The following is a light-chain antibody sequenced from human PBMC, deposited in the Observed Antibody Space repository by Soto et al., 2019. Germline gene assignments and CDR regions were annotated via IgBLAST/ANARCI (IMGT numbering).Light chain of an antibody. CDR2: GAS. J-gene: IGKJ1*01. CDR1: QSVSSN. CDR3: QQYNNWPPR. V-gene: IGKV3-15*01. Sequence: EIVMTQSPATLSVSPGERATLSCRASQSVSSNLAWYQQKPGQAPRLLIYGASTRATGIPARFSGSGSGTELTLTISSLQSEDFAVYYCQQYNNWPPRFAQETKV.